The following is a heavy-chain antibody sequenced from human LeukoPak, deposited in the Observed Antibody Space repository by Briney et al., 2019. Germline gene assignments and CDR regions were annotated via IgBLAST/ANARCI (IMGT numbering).Heavy chain of an antibody. V-gene: IGHV4-38-2*02. CDR1: GYSISSGYY. J-gene: IGHJ4*02. D-gene: IGHD6-13*01. CDR3: ARELAAAGCAFFDY. CDR2: IYHSGST. Sequence: KASETLSLTCTVSGYSISSGYYWGWIRQPPGKGLEWIGSIYHSGSTYYNPSLKSRVTISVDTSKNQFSLKLSSVTAADTAVYYCARELAAAGCAFFDYWGQGTLVTVSS.